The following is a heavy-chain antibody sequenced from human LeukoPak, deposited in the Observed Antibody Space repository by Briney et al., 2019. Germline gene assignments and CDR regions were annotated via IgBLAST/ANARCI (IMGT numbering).Heavy chain of an antibody. CDR2: IYPGDSDT. J-gene: IGHJ4*02. V-gene: IGHV5-51*01. CDR1: GYSFTSYW. CDR3: ARTPPARLGLLHCSSTSCYDPYYFDY. D-gene: IGHD2-2*01. Sequence: GESLKISCKGSGYSFTSYWIGWVRQMPGKGLEWMGIIYPGDSDTRYSPSFQGQVTISADKSISTAYLQWSSLKASDTAMYYCARTPPARLGLLHCSSTSCYDPYYFDYWGQGTLVTVSS.